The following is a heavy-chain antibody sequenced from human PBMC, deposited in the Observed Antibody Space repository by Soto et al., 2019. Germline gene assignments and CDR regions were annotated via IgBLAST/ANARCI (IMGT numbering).Heavy chain of an antibody. CDR3: AHIILAAAGHGFDP. CDR1: GFSLSTSGVG. D-gene: IGHD6-13*01. V-gene: IGHV2-5*01. Sequence: SGPTLVNPIQTLPPTCTFSGFSLSTSGVGVGWIRQPAGKILEWLAHSYWTDDKRYSTSLKSRLTITKDTSQNQVVLTMNNMDTVNTATYYYAHIILAAAGHGFDPWGRGTLVTVSS. J-gene: IGHJ5*02. CDR2: SYWTDDK.